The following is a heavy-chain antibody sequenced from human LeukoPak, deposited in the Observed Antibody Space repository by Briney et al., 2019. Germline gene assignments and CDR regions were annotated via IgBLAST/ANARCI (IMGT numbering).Heavy chain of an antibody. CDR3: ASYGAIITTYTFDL. V-gene: IGHV4-39*07. J-gene: IGHJ3*01. Sequence: SETLSLTCTVSGGSISSSSYYWGWIRQPPGKGLEWFGNIYYSGSTYYNPSLKSRVTISVDKSKNQFSLKLNSVTAADTAVYYCASYGAIITTYTFDLWGQGTMVTVSS. D-gene: IGHD3-22*01. CDR2: IYYSGST. CDR1: GGSISSSSYY.